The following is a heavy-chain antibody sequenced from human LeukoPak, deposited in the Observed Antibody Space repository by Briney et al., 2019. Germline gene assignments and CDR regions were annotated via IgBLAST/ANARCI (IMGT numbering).Heavy chain of an antibody. J-gene: IGHJ4*02. V-gene: IGHV3-21*01. Sequence: GGSPRLSCAASGFTFSSYSMNWVRQAPGKGLEWVSSISSSSSYIYYADSVKGRFTISRDNAKNSLYLQMNSLRAEDTAVYYCASGGLTTLDYWGQGTLVTVSS. CDR1: GFTFSSYS. CDR3: ASGGLTTLDY. CDR2: ISSSSSYI. D-gene: IGHD4-17*01.